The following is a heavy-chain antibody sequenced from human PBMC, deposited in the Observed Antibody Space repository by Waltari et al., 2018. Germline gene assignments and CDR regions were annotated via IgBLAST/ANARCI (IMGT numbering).Heavy chain of an antibody. Sequence: EVQLVESGGGLVKPGGSLRLSCAASGFTFSSYSMNWVRQAPGKGLEWVSSISSSSSYIYYADSVKGRFTISRDHAKNSLYLQMNSLRAEDTAVYYCAREGYGDYGAFDIWGQGTMVTVSS. CDR3: AREGYGDYGAFDI. D-gene: IGHD4-17*01. V-gene: IGHV3-21*03. CDR1: GFTFSSYS. CDR2: ISSSSSYI. J-gene: IGHJ3*02.